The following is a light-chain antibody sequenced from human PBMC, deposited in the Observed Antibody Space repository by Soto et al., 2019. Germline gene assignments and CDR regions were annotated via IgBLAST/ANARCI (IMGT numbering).Light chain of an antibody. J-gene: IGKJ1*01. Sequence: EIVMTQSPATLSVSPGERATLSCRASQSVSSNLAWYQQKPGQAPRLLIYGASTRATGIPARFSGSGSGTEFTLTISSLQSEDFAVYYCQHPGTFGQGTKVDIK. CDR3: QHPGT. CDR1: QSVSSN. CDR2: GAS. V-gene: IGKV3-15*01.